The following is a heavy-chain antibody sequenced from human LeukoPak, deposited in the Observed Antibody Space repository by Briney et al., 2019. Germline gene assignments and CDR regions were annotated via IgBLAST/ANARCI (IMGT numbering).Heavy chain of an antibody. CDR3: ARQYSGSFLFFDF. CDR1: GFTFSSYS. Sequence: GGSLRLSCAASGFTFSSYSMNWVRQAPGKGLEWVSFITGSSSTIYYADSVKGRFTISRDNAKNSLYLQMNGLRAEDTGVYFCARQYSGSFLFFDFWGQGTLVTVSS. V-gene: IGHV3-48*04. CDR2: ITGSSSTI. D-gene: IGHD1-26*01. J-gene: IGHJ4*02.